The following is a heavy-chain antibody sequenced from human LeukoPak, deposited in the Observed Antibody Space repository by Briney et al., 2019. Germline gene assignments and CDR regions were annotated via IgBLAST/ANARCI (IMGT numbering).Heavy chain of an antibody. Sequence: GTSLRLSCAASGFTFSRFGMHWVRQAPGKGLEWVAVIRDDGSRANYADSLKGRFTVSGDNSESTLFLQMNSLRPEDTAVYYCAKKLVPYIGSGYGLAVWGQGTTVTVSS. D-gene: IGHD3-10*01. J-gene: IGHJ6*02. V-gene: IGHV3-30*18. CDR2: IRDDGSRA. CDR1: GFTFSRFG. CDR3: AKKLVPYIGSGYGLAV.